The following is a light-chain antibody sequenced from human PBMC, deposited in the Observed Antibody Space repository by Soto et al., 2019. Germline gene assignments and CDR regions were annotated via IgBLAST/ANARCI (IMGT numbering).Light chain of an antibody. V-gene: IGKV3-15*01. J-gene: IGKJ3*01. Sequence: EIVMTQSPATLSVSPGERATLSCRASQRVSSNLAWYQQKPGQAPRLLIYAASTRATGIPARFGGSGSGTEFTLTISSLQSEDFAVYYCQHYNNWPPFTFGPGTKVDIK. CDR2: AAS. CDR3: QHYNNWPPFT. CDR1: QRVSSN.